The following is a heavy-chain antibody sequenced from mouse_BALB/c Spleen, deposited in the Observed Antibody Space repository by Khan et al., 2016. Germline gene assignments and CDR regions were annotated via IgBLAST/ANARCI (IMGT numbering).Heavy chain of an antibody. CDR2: INSNGGST. CDR3: ARVRRAVDY. D-gene: IGHD2-14*01. CDR1: GFTFSTYA. Sequence: EVELVESGGSLVQPGGSLKLSCAASGFTFSTYAMSWVRQTPDKRLELVATINSNGGSTYYPDNVKGRFTISRDNAKNTLYLQMSSLKSEDTAMYYCARVRRAVDYWGQGTSVTVSS. V-gene: IGHV5-6-3*01. J-gene: IGHJ4*01.